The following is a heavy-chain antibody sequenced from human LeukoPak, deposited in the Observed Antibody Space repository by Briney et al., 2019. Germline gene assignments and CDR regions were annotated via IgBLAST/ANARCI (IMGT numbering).Heavy chain of an antibody. V-gene: IGHV4-34*01. CDR1: GGSFGGYY. CDR2: INHSGST. J-gene: IGHJ3*02. Sequence: SETLSLTCAVYGGSFGGYYWSWIRQPPGKGLEWIGEINHSGSTNYNPSLKSRVTISVDTPKKQFSLKLSSVTAADTAVYYCAEGRSVLDIWGQGTMVTVS. D-gene: IGHD3-3*01. CDR3: AEGRSVLDI.